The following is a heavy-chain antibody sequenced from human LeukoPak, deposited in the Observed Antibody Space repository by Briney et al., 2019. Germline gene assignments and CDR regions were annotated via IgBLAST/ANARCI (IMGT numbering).Heavy chain of an antibody. V-gene: IGHV1-46*01. CDR3: ARDRVMGGTTTCEY. CDR2: INPGVGST. J-gene: IGHJ4*02. CDR1: GYTFTSYY. Sequence: ASVMVSCKASGYTFTSYYIHWVRQAPGQGLEWMGIINPGVGSTTYAQKFQGRVTMTRDTSTSTVYMELSSLRSEDTAVYYCARDRVMGGTTTCEYWGQGTLVTVSS. D-gene: IGHD1-7*01.